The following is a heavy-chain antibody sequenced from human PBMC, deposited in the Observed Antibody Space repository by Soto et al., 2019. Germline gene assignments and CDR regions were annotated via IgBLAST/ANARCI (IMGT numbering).Heavy chain of an antibody. V-gene: IGHV3-21*01. CDR3: ARAQVYCSGGSCYSSALDI. CDR1: GFTFSSYS. Sequence: ESGGGLVKPGGSLRLSCAASGFTFSSYSMNWVRQAPGKGLEWVSSISSSSSYIYYADSVKGRFTISRDNAKNSLYLQMNSLRAEDTAVYYCARAQVYCSGGSCYSSALDIWGQGTMVTVSS. CDR2: ISSSSSYI. D-gene: IGHD2-15*01. J-gene: IGHJ3*02.